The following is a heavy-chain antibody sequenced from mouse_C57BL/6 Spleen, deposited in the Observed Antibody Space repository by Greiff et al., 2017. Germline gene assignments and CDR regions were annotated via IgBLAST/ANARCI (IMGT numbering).Heavy chain of an antibody. CDR3: ARGGVVAHFDY. Sequence: QVQLQQPGAELVRPGSSVKLSCKASGYTFTSYWMDWVKQRPGQGLEWIGNIYPSDSETHYNQKFKDKATLTVDKSSSTAYMQRSSLTSEDSAVYYYARGGVVAHFDYWGQGTTLTVSS. D-gene: IGHD1-1*01. CDR1: GYTFTSYW. CDR2: IYPSDSET. V-gene: IGHV1-61*01. J-gene: IGHJ2*01.